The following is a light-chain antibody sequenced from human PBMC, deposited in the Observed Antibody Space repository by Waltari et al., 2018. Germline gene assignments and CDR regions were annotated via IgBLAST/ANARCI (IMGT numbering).Light chain of an antibody. CDR3: YSYAGSGTWV. J-gene: IGLJ3*02. CDR1: SSDVGTYNF. V-gene: IGLV2-23*01. CDR2: EGN. Sequence: QSALTQPASVSGSPGQSITISCPGPSSDVGTYNFSSWYQQNPGKAPKLMIYEGNKRPSGVSNRFSGSKAGNTASLTISGLQAEDEADYYCYSYAGSGTWVFGGGTKLTVL.